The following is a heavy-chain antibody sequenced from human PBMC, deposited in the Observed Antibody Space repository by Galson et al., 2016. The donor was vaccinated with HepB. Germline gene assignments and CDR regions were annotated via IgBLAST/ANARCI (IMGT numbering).Heavy chain of an antibody. D-gene: IGHD3-10*01. V-gene: IGHV3-30*04. CDR1: GFTFSTYA. Sequence: SLRLSCAASGFTFSTYAMHWVRQAPGKGLEWVAVISDDGSNKYYADSVKGRFTISRDNSKNTLYLQMNILRAEDTAVYYCARDPGFPPYHYYDMDVWGQGTTVTVSS. J-gene: IGHJ6*02. CDR3: ARDPGFPPYHYYDMDV. CDR2: ISDDGSNK.